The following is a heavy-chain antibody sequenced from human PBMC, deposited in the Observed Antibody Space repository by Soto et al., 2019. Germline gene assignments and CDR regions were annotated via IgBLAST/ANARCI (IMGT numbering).Heavy chain of an antibody. Sequence: GGSLRLSCAASGFTFSSYAMHWVRQAPGKGLEYVSAISSNGGSTYYANSVKGRFTISRDNSKNTLYLQMGSLRAEDMAVYYCARDPWKAGTDAFDIWGQGTMVTV. CDR1: GFTFSSYA. CDR3: ARDPWKAGTDAFDI. D-gene: IGHD6-13*01. CDR2: ISSNGGST. V-gene: IGHV3-64*01. J-gene: IGHJ3*02.